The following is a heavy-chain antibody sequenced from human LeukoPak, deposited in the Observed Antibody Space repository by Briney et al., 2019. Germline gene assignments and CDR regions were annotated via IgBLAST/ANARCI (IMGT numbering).Heavy chain of an antibody. CDR2: INSDGSST. Sequence: AGGSLRLSCAASGFTFSSYWMHWVRQVPGKGLVWVSRINSDGSSTSYADSVKGRFTISRDNAKNTLYLQMNSLRAEDTAVYYCAGVVVAKGYYGMDVWGQGTTVTVSS. J-gene: IGHJ6*02. CDR1: GFTFSSYW. CDR3: AGVVVAKGYYGMDV. D-gene: IGHD2-15*01. V-gene: IGHV3-74*01.